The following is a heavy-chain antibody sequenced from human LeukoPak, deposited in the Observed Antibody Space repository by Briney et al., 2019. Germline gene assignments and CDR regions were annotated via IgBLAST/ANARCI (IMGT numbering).Heavy chain of an antibody. D-gene: IGHD1/OR15-1a*01. Sequence: GGSLRLSCAASGFIFSSYSMNWVRQAPGKGLEWVSSIRVSDGARFYADSVKGRFTMSRDNPKNTLFLQMNSLRPEDTAVYYCAKEPRWEQLHSFDIWGQGTTVTVSS. J-gene: IGHJ3*02. CDR3: AKEPRWEQLHSFDI. CDR2: IRVSDGAR. V-gene: IGHV3-23*01. CDR1: GFIFSSYS.